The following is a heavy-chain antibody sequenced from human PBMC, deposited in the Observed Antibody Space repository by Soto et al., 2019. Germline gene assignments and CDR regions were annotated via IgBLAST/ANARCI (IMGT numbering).Heavy chain of an antibody. CDR2: IYYGGSA. CDR1: GASIDNGDHY. D-gene: IGHD4-17*01. CDR3: ARSQTTVTSYDY. J-gene: IGHJ4*03. Sequence: SETLSLTCTVSGASIDNGDHYWGWIRQAPGKGLEWIGTIYYGGSAFYNPSLKSRVTISVDRSKNQFSLKLSSVTAADTAVYYCARSQTTVTSYDYWGQGTTVTVSS. V-gene: IGHV4-39*07.